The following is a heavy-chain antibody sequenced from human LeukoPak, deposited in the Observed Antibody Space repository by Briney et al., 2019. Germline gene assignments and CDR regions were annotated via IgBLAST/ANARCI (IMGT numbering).Heavy chain of an antibody. J-gene: IGHJ6*04. CDR2: ISSSSSYI. CDR3: AELGITMIGGV. CDR1: GFIFSSYS. D-gene: IGHD3-10*02. V-gene: IGHV3-21*01. Sequence: GGSLRLSCAASGFIFSSYSMNWVRQAPGKGLEWVSSISSSSSYIYYADSVKRRFTISRDNAQNSLYLQMNTLRAEDTAVYYCAELGITMIGGVWGKGTTVTISS.